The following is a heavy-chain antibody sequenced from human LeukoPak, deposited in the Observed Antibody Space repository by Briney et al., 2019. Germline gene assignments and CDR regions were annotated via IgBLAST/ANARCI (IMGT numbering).Heavy chain of an antibody. CDR1: GFTFGDYA. J-gene: IGHJ3*02. V-gene: IGHV3-11*01. Sequence: GALRLSCTASGFTFGDYAMSWFRQAPGKGLEWVSYISSSGSTIYYADSVKGRFTISRDNAKNSLYLQMNSLRAEDTAVYYCARGYYYGYAFDIWGQGTMVTVSS. D-gene: IGHD3-22*01. CDR2: ISSSGSTI. CDR3: ARGYYYGYAFDI.